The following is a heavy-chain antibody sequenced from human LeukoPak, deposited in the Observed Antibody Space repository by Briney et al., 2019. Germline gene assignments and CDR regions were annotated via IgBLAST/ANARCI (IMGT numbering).Heavy chain of an antibody. Sequence: SETLSLTCTVSGGSISSSSYYWGWIRQPPGKGLEWIGSIYYSGSTYYNPSLKSRVTISVDTSKNQFSLKLSSVTAADTAVYYCARHPHYYGSGSYYNSYNWFDPWGQGTLVTVSS. V-gene: IGHV4-39*01. CDR3: ARHPHYYGSGSYYNSYNWFDP. CDR1: GGSISSSSYY. J-gene: IGHJ5*02. D-gene: IGHD3-10*01. CDR2: IYYSGST.